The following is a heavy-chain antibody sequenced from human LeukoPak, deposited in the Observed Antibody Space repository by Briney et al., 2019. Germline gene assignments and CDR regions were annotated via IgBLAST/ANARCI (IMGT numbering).Heavy chain of an antibody. CDR1: GYTFTSYT. CDR2: IANYNGDT. V-gene: IGHV1-18*01. D-gene: IGHD3-10*01. Sequence: ASLKVSCKASGYTFTSYTISGVRQAPGQGREWMGWIANYNGDTNYAQNLQGRVTMTTDISTRTVYMELRSLRSDDTAVYFCAREESYGMDVWGRGTTVTVSS. J-gene: IGHJ6*02. CDR3: AREESYGMDV.